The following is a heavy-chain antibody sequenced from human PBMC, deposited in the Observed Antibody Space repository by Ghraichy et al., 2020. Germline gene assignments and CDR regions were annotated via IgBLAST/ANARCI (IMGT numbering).Heavy chain of an antibody. CDR2: INHSGST. CDR1: GGSFSGYY. V-gene: IGHV4-34*01. D-gene: IGHD3-10*01. CDR3: ARGRRRYYGYYGMDV. J-gene: IGHJ6*02. Sequence: SQTLSLTCAVYGGSFSGYYWSWIRQPPGKGLEWIGEINHSGSTNYNPSLKSRVTISVDTSKNQFSLKLSSVTAADTAVYYCARGRRRYYGYYGMDVWGQGTTVTVSS.